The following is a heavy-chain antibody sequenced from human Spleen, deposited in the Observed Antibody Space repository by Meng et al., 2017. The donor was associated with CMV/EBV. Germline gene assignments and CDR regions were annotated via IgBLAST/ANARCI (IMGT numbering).Heavy chain of an antibody. Sequence: QVQLVQAGAGLKKPVASVNVSCNASGYTFTSYYMHWVRQAPGQGLEWMGWISAYNGNTNYAQKLHGRVTMTTDTSTSTAYMELRSLGSDDTAVYYCAASGAVAGALDYWGQGTLVTVSS. V-gene: IGHV1-18*04. CDR1: GYTFTSYY. J-gene: IGHJ4*02. CDR2: ISAYNGNT. CDR3: AASGAVAGALDY. D-gene: IGHD6-19*01.